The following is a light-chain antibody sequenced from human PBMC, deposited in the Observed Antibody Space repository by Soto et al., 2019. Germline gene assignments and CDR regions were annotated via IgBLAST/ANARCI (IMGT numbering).Light chain of an antibody. J-gene: IGKJ2*01. V-gene: IGKV3-20*01. CDR1: QSVSSSY. CDR3: QQYGSSPPYT. CDR2: GAS. Sequence: EIVLTQSPGTLSLSPGERATLSCRASQSVSSSYLAWYQQKPGQAPRLLIYGASSMATDIPDRFSGSGSGTDFTLTISRLEPEDFAVYYCQQYGSSPPYTFGQGTKLEIK.